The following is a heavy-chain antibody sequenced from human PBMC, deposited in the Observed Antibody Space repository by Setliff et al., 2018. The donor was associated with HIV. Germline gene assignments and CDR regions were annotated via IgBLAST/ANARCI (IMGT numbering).Heavy chain of an antibody. J-gene: IGHJ4*02. Sequence: SETLSLTCAVYGESFSGYYWSWIRQPPGKGLEWIGEINHSGSTNYNPSLKSRVTISVDTSKNQFSLRLTSVTAADTAMYYCARDPKHSSSGDLEYWSQGTLVTAPQ. D-gene: IGHD3-22*01. CDR3: ARDPKHSSSGDLEY. CDR2: INHSGST. CDR1: GESFSGYY. V-gene: IGHV4-34*01.